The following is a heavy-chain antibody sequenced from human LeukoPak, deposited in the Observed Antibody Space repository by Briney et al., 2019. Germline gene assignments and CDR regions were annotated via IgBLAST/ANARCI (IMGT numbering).Heavy chain of an antibody. Sequence: GGSLRLSCAASGFTFSSYGIHWVRQAPGKGLEWVAVISYDGSNKYYADSVKGRFTISRDNSKNTLYLQMNSLRPGDTAVYYCAKAFGWELTDSVDYWGQGTLVTVSS. J-gene: IGHJ4*02. V-gene: IGHV3-30*18. D-gene: IGHD1-26*01. CDR1: GFTFSSYG. CDR2: ISYDGSNK. CDR3: AKAFGWELTDSVDY.